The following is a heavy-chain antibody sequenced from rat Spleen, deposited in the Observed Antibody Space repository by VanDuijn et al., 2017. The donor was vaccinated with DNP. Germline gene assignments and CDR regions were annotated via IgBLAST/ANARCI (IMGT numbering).Heavy chain of an antibody. Sequence: QVQMKETGPGLVQTTQTLSVTCTVSGFSLTSYGVHWVRQAPGKGLGWMGIIWGDGSTNYNSDLKSRLSISRDTSKSQVFLTMNSLQTDDTAVYYCALTGLGYWGQGVMVTVSS. CDR1: GFSLTSYG. CDR2: IWGDGST. D-gene: IGHD4-1*01. J-gene: IGHJ2*01. V-gene: IGHV2-77*01. CDR3: ALTGLGY.